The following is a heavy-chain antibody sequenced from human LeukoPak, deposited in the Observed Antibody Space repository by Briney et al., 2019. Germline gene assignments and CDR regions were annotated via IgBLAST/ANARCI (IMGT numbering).Heavy chain of an antibody. CDR2: ISYSGNT. V-gene: IGHV4-38-2*02. D-gene: IGHD6-13*01. CDR1: SYSISSGYY. Sequence: TPSETLSLTCTVSSYSISSGYYWGWIRQPAGKGLEWIGSISYSGNTYYNPSLKSRVTISVDTSKNQFSLKLSSVTAADTAAYYCARVVWSSNWYARGQYYFDYWGQGTLVTVSS. J-gene: IGHJ4*02. CDR3: ARVVWSSNWYARGQYYFDY.